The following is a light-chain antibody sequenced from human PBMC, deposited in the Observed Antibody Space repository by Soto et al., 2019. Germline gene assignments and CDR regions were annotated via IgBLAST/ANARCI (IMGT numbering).Light chain of an antibody. V-gene: IGLV2-14*01. CDR1: SSDVGGYNY. CDR3: SSYTSSSPYVV. J-gene: IGLJ2*01. CDR2: DVS. Sequence: QSALTQPASVSGSPGQSINISSTGTSSDVGGYNYVSWYQQHPGKAPKLMIYDVSNRPSGVSNRFSGSKSGNTASLTISGLQAEDEADYYCSSYTSSSPYVVFGGGTKLTVL.